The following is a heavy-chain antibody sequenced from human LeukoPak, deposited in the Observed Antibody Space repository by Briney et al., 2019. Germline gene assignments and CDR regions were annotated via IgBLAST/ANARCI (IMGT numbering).Heavy chain of an antibody. D-gene: IGHD2-15*01. CDR3: AKGVVAATNAAYYGMDV. CDR2: ISYDESDK. J-gene: IGHJ6*02. V-gene: IGHV3-30*18. Sequence: GGSLRLSCAASGFTFSNYGMDWVRQAPGKGLEWVAVISYDESDKYYADSVKGRFTISRDNSKNTLYLQMNSLRPEDTAVYYCAKGVVAATNAAYYGMDVWGQGTTVTVSS. CDR1: GFTFSNYG.